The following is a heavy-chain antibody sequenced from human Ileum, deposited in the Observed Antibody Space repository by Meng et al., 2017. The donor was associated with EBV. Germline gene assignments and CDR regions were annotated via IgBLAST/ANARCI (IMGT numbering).Heavy chain of an antibody. Sequence: VQLQQGGAGLLKPSEPRPLPSGVHGWSFSDYYWRWIRQSPGKGLEWIGEIHPSGITNYNPSLNSRVTISVDTSKNQFSLKLTSVTAADTAMYYCTRGLDYAKQGYWGQGTLVTVSS. D-gene: IGHD4-17*01. CDR2: IHPSGIT. CDR3: TRGLDYAKQGY. J-gene: IGHJ4*02. CDR1: GWSFSDYY. V-gene: IGHV4-34*01.